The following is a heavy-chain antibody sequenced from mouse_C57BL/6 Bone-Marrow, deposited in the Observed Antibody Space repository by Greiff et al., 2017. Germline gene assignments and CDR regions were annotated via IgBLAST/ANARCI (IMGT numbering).Heavy chain of an antibody. Sequence: EVQLQESGGGLVKPGGSLKLSCAASGFTFSDYGMHWVRQAPEKGLEWVAYISSGSSTIYYADTVKGRFTISSDNAKNTLFLQMTSLRSEDTAMYYCARERWFPVAYWGQGTLVTVSA. CDR2: ISSGSSTI. J-gene: IGHJ3*01. V-gene: IGHV5-17*01. D-gene: IGHD2-3*01. CDR1: GFTFSDYG. CDR3: ARERWFPVAY.